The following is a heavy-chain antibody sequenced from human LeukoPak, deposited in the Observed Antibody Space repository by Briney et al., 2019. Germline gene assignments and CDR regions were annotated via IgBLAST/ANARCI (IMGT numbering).Heavy chain of an antibody. Sequence: GGSLRLSCAASGFTFSSYEMNWVRQAPGKGLEWVSYISSSGSTIYYADSVKRRFTIFRDNAKNPLYLQMNSLRAGDTAVYYCASPSAGTGDYWGQGTLVTVSS. CDR2: ISSSGSTI. CDR3: ASPSAGTGDY. J-gene: IGHJ4*02. D-gene: IGHD6-13*01. V-gene: IGHV3-48*03. CDR1: GFTFSSYE.